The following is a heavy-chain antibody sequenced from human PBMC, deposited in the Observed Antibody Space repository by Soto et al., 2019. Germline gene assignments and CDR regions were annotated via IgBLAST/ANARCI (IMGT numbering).Heavy chain of an antibody. J-gene: IGHJ4*02. D-gene: IGHD3-22*01. CDR1: GGSISSGGYY. Sequence: SETLSLTCTVSGGSISSGGYYWSWIRQHPGKGLERIGYIYYSGSTYHNPSLKSRVTISVDTSKNQFSLKLSSVTAADTAVYYCARGSSGYYVPKLSFFFDYWGQGTLVTVSS. CDR3: ARGSSGYYVPKLSFFFDY. V-gene: IGHV4-31*03. CDR2: IYYSGST.